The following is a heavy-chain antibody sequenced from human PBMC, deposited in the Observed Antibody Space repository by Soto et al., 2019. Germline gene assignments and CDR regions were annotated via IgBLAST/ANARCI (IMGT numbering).Heavy chain of an antibody. Sequence: PSETLSLTCTVSGGSISSGDYYWSWIRQPPGKGLEWIGYFFYCGSTYYNPSLKIRFTISVDTSKNLFSLKLSFVTAADTSFFYCARVGYDFWSGYLNWFDPWGQGTLVTVSS. CDR2: FFYCGST. J-gene: IGHJ5*02. V-gene: IGHV4-30-4*01. D-gene: IGHD3-3*01. CDR3: ARVGYDFWSGYLNWFDP. CDR1: GGSISSGDYY.